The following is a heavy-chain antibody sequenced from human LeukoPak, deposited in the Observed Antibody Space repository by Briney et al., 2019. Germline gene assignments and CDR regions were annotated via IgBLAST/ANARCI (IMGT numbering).Heavy chain of an antibody. Sequence: GESLRLSCAASGVTLSRYAVNWVRQAPGRGLEWVSYISPSGDSTVYAESVKGQFTISRDNSTNMLYLQMDSLRAEDTAIYYCVRKVYYYMDVWGKGTTVTVSS. CDR3: VRKVYYYMDV. CDR2: ISPSGDST. V-gene: IGHV3-23*01. CDR1: GVTLSRYA. J-gene: IGHJ6*03.